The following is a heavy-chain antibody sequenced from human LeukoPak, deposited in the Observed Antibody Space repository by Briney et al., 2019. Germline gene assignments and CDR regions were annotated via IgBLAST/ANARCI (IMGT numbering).Heavy chain of an antibody. J-gene: IGHJ4*02. CDR1: GYTFTGYY. D-gene: IGHD3-22*01. CDR2: ISYDGSNK. CDR3: AKDASFGDYYDREYYFDY. V-gene: IGHV3-30-3*02. Sequence: SCKASGYTFTGYYMHWVRQAPGKGLEWVAVISYDGSNKYYADSVKGRFTISRDNAKNSLYLQMNSLRAEDTALYYCAKDASFGDYYDREYYFDYWGQGTLVTVSS.